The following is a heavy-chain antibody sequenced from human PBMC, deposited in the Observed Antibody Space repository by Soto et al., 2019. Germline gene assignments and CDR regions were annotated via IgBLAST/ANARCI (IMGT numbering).Heavy chain of an antibody. CDR2: ISAYNGNK. CDR3: ARLHCTSPGCVPLDP. J-gene: IGHJ5*02. Sequence: ASVKVSCEASGYSFTSYGISWVRQAPGQGLEWMGWISAYNGNKKYAQKLQGRVTMSVDTSKKQLSLRLRSVTATDTAVYYCARLHCTSPGCVPLDPWGHGTLVTVSS. V-gene: IGHV1-18*01. D-gene: IGHD2-2*01. CDR1: GYSFTSYG.